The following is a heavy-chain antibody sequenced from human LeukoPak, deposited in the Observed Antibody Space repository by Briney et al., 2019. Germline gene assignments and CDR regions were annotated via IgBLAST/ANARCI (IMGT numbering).Heavy chain of an antibody. D-gene: IGHD6-13*01. CDR1: GGSISSYY. CDR3: ARGSPTRSSWYPYYFDY. CDR2: IYYSGST. Sequence: PSETLSLTCTVSGGSISSYYWSWIRQPPGKGLEWIGYIYYSGSTNYNPSLKSRVTISVDTSKNQFSLKLSSVTAADTAVYYCARGSPTRSSWYPYYFDYWGQGTLVTVSS. V-gene: IGHV4-59*08. J-gene: IGHJ4*02.